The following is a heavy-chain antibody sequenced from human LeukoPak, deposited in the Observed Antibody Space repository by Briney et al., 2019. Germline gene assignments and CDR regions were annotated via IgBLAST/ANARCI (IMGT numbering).Heavy chain of an antibody. CDR2: MNSDGSST. Sequence: GGSLRLSCAASGFTFSGYWMHWVRQAPGKGLVWVSGMNSDGSSTSYADSVKGRFTISRDNAKNTLYLQMNSLRGEDTAAYHCARERSGSFDYWGQGTLVTVSS. J-gene: IGHJ4*02. V-gene: IGHV3-74*01. D-gene: IGHD3-10*01. CDR1: GFTFSGYW. CDR3: ARERSGSFDY.